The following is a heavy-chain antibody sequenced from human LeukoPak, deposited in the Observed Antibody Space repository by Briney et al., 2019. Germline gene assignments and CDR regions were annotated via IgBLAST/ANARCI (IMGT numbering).Heavy chain of an antibody. D-gene: IGHD6-6*01. J-gene: IGHJ4*01. CDR1: GGSISNYY. V-gene: IGHV4-59*01. Sequence: SETLSLTCTVSGGSISNYYWSWIRQPPGKGLEYIGFIYHSGSTNYNPSLKSRVTMSVDKSKNQCSLRLSSVTAADTAIYFCARSTQDSSTSFDYWGQEPWSPSPQ. CDR2: IYHSGST. CDR3: ARSTQDSSTSFDY.